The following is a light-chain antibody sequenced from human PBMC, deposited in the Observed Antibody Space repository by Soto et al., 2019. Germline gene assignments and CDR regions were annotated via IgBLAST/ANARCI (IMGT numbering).Light chain of an antibody. Sequence: SYELTQPPSVSVSPGQTASITCSGDKLGDKYACWYQQKPGQSPVLDIYQDSKRPSGIPERFPGSSSGNTATLNISGTQAMVEADYYCQAWGRSTGVFGGGTKLTVL. CDR2: QDS. CDR3: QAWGRSTGV. J-gene: IGLJ2*01. V-gene: IGLV3-1*01. CDR1: KLGDKY.